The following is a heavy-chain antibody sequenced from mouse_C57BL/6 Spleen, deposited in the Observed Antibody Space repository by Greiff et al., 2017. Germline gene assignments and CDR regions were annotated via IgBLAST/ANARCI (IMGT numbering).Heavy chain of an antibody. CDR3: ARWEAY. V-gene: IGHV1-82*01. J-gene: IGHJ3*01. CDR2: IYPGDGDT. CDR1: GYAFSSSW. D-gene: IGHD4-1*01. Sequence: VQVVESGPELVKPGASVKISCKASGYAFSSSWMNWVKQRPGKGLEWIGRIYPGDGDTNYNGKFKGKATLTADKSSSTAYMQLSSLTSEDSAVYFCARWEAYWGQGTLVTVSA.